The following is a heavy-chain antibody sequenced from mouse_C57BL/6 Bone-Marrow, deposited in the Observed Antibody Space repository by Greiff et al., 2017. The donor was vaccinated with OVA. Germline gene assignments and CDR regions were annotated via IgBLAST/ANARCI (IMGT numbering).Heavy chain of an antibody. Sequence: VKLMESGAELARPGASVKMSCKASGYTFTSYTMHWVKQRPGQGLEWIGYINPSSGYTKYNQKFKDKATLTADKSSSTAYMQLSSLTSEDSAVYYCAREGYGSSSYAMDYWGQGTSVTVSS. CDR2: INPSSGYT. D-gene: IGHD1-1*01. V-gene: IGHV1-4*01. CDR3: AREGYGSSSYAMDY. CDR1: GYTFTSYT. J-gene: IGHJ4*01.